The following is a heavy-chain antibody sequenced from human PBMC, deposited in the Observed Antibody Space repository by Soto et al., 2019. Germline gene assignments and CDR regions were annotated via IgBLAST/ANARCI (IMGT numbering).Heavy chain of an antibody. CDR2: MNPNTGNS. Sequence: QVQLVQSGAEVRKPGASVKVSCEASGYTFTSYDIYWVRQASGQGLEWMGWMNPNTGNSGYAQKFQGRVTMTSDTSISTAHMELSSLRSEDTAVSYCARRAETNGWNGFGDDKYYFDFWGQGTLVTVSS. CDR1: GYTFTSYD. CDR3: ARRAETNGWNGFGDDKYYFDF. V-gene: IGHV1-8*01. D-gene: IGHD1-1*01. J-gene: IGHJ4*02.